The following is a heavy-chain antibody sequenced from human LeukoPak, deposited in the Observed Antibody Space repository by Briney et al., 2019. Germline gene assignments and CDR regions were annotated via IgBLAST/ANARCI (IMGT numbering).Heavy chain of an antibody. CDR2: IYSGGNT. Sequence: QAGGSLRLSCAASGFTVGNNHMNWVRQAPGKGLEWVSLIYSGGNTQYADSVKGRFIIFRDSSKNTLYLQMNSLRVEDTAVYYCTSTHLGYCSSVSCQNDYWGQGTLVTVSS. J-gene: IGHJ4*02. V-gene: IGHV3-66*01. CDR1: GFTVGNNH. D-gene: IGHD2-15*01. CDR3: TSTHLGYCSSVSCQNDY.